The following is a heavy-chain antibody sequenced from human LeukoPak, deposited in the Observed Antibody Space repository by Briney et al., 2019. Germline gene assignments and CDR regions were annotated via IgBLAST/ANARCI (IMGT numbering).Heavy chain of an antibody. V-gene: IGHV3-74*01. D-gene: IGHD3-16*01. Sequence: PGGSLRLSCAASGFTFSSYWMHWVRQAPGKGLVWVLRINSDGSSTSYADSVKGRFTISRDNAKNTLYLQMNSLRAEDTAVYYCASGATFDYWGQGTLVTVSS. CDR1: GFTFSSYW. CDR3: ASGATFDY. J-gene: IGHJ4*02. CDR2: INSDGSST.